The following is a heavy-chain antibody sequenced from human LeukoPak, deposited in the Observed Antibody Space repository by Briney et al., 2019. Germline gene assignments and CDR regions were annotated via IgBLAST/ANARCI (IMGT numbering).Heavy chain of an antibody. CDR3: ARAKASIAAFSAEYFQH. J-gene: IGHJ1*01. Sequence: GASVKVSCKASGYTFTGYYMHGVRQAPGQGLEWMGRINPNSGGTNYAQKFQGRVTMTRDTSISTAYMELSRLRSNDTAVYYCARAKASIAAFSAEYFQHWGQGTLVTVSS. CDR1: GYTFTGYY. D-gene: IGHD6-6*01. V-gene: IGHV1-2*06. CDR2: INPNSGGT.